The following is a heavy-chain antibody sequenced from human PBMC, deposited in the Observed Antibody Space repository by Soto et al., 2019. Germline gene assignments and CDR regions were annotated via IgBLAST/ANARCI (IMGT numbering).Heavy chain of an antibody. D-gene: IGHD6-19*01. CDR2: IYYSGST. CDR3: AREVSIAVASTRFFSAFDI. J-gene: IGHJ3*02. V-gene: IGHV4-61*08. CDR1: SGGYD. Sequence: SGGYDGRWIRKHPGKGLEWIGYIYYSGSTNYNPSLKSRVTISVDTSKNQFSLKLSSVTAADTAVYYCAREVSIAVASTRFFSAFDIRGQGTMVTVSS.